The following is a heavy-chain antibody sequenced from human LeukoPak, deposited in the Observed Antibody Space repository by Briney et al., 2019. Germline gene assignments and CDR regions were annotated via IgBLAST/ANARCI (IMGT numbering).Heavy chain of an antibody. CDR2: ISGSGENT. CDR3: AKDPPYRGSGTTGYFQH. D-gene: IGHD1-26*01. CDR1: GFTFSSNA. J-gene: IGHJ1*01. V-gene: IGHV3-23*01. Sequence: GGSLRLSCAASGFTFSSNAMSWVRQAPGKGLEWVSSISGSGENTYYADPVKSRFTISRDNSKNTLYLQMKTLRAEDTAVYYCAKDPPYRGSGTTGYFQHWGQGTLVTVSS.